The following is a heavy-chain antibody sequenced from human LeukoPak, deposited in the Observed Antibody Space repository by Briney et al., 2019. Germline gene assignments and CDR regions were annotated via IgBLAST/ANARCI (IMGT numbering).Heavy chain of an antibody. CDR2: MNPNSGNT. CDR1: GYTFTSYD. CDR3: ARGGIVVVPAAMRWFDP. Sequence: ASVKVSCKASGYTFTSYDINWVRQATGQGLEWMGWMNPNSGNTGYAQKFQGRVTMTRNTSISTAYMELSSLRSEDTAVYYCARGGIVVVPAAMRWFDPWGREPWSPSPQ. V-gene: IGHV1-8*01. J-gene: IGHJ5*02. D-gene: IGHD2-2*01.